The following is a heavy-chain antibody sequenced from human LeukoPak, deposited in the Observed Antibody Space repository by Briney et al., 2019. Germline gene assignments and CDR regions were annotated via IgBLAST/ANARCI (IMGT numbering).Heavy chain of an antibody. CDR3: VVIVLG. CDR1: GFTITNYW. Sequence: GGSLRLSCAAPGFTITNYWMHWVRQAPGQGLVWVSRISSDGTTTNYADSVRGRLTISRDNAKNMLYLQMNSLRAEDTAIYYCVVIVLGWGQGTLVTVSS. J-gene: IGHJ4*02. D-gene: IGHD2-8*02. V-gene: IGHV3-74*01. CDR2: ISSDGTTT.